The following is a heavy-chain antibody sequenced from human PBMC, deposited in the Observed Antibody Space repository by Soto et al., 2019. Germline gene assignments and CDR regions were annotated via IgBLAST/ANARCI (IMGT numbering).Heavy chain of an antibody. CDR2: ISAYNGNT. D-gene: IGHD4-4*01. Sequence: ASVKVSCKASGYTFTSYGISWVRQAPGQGLEWMGWISAYNGNTNYAQKLQGRVTMTTDTSTSTAYMELSSLRSEDTAVYYCATPGTPDYSNYGGGFSGMDVWGQGTTVTVSS. J-gene: IGHJ6*02. CDR1: GYTFTSYG. V-gene: IGHV1-18*04. CDR3: ATPGTPDYSNYGGGFSGMDV.